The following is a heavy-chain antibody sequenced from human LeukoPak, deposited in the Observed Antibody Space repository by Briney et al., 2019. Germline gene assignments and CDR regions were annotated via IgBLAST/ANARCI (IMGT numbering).Heavy chain of an antibody. CDR2: IYPGDSDA. V-gene: IGHV5-51*01. CDR1: GYRFSNYW. D-gene: IGHD2-15*01. Sequence: GESLKISCKGSGYRFSNYWIGWVRQMPGKGLEWMGIIYPGDSDARYSPSFQGQVTISADKSISTAYLQWSSLKASDTAMYYCARREGAYCSGGSCYLFDYWGQGTLVTVSS. J-gene: IGHJ4*02. CDR3: ARREGAYCSGGSCYLFDY.